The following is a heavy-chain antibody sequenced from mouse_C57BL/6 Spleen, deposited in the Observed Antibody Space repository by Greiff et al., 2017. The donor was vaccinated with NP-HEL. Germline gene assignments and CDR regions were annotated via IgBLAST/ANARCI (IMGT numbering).Heavy chain of an antibody. CDR3: APTYEYGGSAMDY. CDR1: GFNIKDYY. D-gene: IGHD2-4*01. V-gene: IGHV14-2*01. J-gene: IGHJ4*01. CDR2: IDPEGGET. Sequence: EVQLQQSGAELVKPGASVKLSCTASGFNIKDYYMHWVKQRTEQGLEWIGRIDPEGGETKYAPKFQGKATITADTSSNPPYLQLSSLTSEDTAVYYCAPTYEYGGSAMDYWGQGTSVTVSS.